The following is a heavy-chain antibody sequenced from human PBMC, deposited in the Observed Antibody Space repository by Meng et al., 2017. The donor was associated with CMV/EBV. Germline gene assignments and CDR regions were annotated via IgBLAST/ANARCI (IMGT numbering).Heavy chain of an antibody. J-gene: IGHJ4*02. CDR3: AREDIVVVPAARGFDY. Sequence: VQPQGSGPGLVKPSGTLSLTCACSGGSISSYYWSWIRQPAGKGLEWIGRIYTSGSTNYNPSLKSRVTMSVDTSKNQFSLKLSSVTAADTAVYYCAREDIVVVPAARGFDYWGQGTLVTVSS. D-gene: IGHD2-2*01. V-gene: IGHV4-4*07. CDR1: GGSISSYY. CDR2: IYTSGST.